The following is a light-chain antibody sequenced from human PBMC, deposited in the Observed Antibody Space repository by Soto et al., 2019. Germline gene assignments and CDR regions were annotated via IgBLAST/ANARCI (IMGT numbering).Light chain of an antibody. J-gene: IGLJ1*01. Sequence: QAVVTQEHSLTGSPGGTVTLTCAYRTGAVTSGYYPNWFQQKPGQAPRALLYSTSNKHSWTPARFSGSRLGGKAALTLAGVQPEDEAEYYGLLFYGGARLFGTGTKVTV. V-gene: IGLV7-43*01. CDR2: STS. CDR1: TGAVTSGYY. CDR3: LLFYGGARL.